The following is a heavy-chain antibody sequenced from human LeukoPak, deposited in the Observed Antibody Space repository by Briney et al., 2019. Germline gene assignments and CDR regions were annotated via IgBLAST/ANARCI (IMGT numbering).Heavy chain of an antibody. Sequence: SQTLSLTCTVSGGSISRGNYYWSWIRQHPGKGLEWIGYIYYSGSTSYNPPLKSRLTISLDTSKNQFSLKLSSSPAPDTAVYHCRRLDGNWNYFDYWGQGTLVTVSS. D-gene: IGHD1-20*01. CDR1: GGSISRGNYY. V-gene: IGHV4-30-4*08. CDR2: IYYSGST. CDR3: RRLDGNWNYFDY. J-gene: IGHJ4*02.